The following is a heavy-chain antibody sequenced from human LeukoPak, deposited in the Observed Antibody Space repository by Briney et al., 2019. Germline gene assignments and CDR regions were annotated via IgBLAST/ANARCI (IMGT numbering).Heavy chain of an antibody. CDR1: GGSISSGGYY. D-gene: IGHD2-2*03. Sequence: PSQTLSLTCTVSGGSISSGGYYWSWIRQPPGKGLEWIGYIYHSGSTYYNPSLKSRVTISVDRSKNQFSLKLSSVTAADTAVYYCAILRLDIVRYMDVWGKGTTVTVSS. V-gene: IGHV4-30-2*01. CDR3: AILRLDIVRYMDV. J-gene: IGHJ6*03. CDR2: IYHSGST.